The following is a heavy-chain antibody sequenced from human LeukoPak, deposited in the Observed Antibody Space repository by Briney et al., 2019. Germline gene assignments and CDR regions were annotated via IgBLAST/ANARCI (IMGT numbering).Heavy chain of an antibody. V-gene: IGHV3-23*01. CDR3: ANSYFVSGSYWNY. CDR1: GFTFSSYA. CDR2: ISSSGGST. D-gene: IGHD3-10*01. J-gene: IGHJ4*02. Sequence: PGGSLRLSCAASGFTFSSYAMSWVRQVPGKGLEWVSGISSSGGSTYYADSVKGRFTISRDKSKNTVYLQMNSLRAEDTAVYYCANSYFVSGSYWNYWGQGTLVTVSS.